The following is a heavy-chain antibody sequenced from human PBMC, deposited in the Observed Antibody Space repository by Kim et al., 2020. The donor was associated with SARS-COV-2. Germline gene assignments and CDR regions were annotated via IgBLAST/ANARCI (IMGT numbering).Heavy chain of an antibody. CDR1: GFTFSSYS. CDR2: ISSSSSTI. D-gene: IGHD3-9*01. CDR3: ARDLSLRYFDWLPNPPYYYYYGMDV. Sequence: GGSLRLSCAASGFTFSSYSMNWVRQAPGKGLEWVSYISSSSSTIYYADSVKGRFTISRDNAKNSLYLQMNSLRDEDTAVYYCARDLSLRYFDWLPNPPYYYYYGMDVWVQGTTVTVSS. J-gene: IGHJ6*02. V-gene: IGHV3-48*02.